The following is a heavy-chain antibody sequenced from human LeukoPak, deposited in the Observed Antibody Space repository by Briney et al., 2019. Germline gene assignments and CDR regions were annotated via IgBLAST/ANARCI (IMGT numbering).Heavy chain of an antibody. Sequence: GGSLRLSCAASGFIFTDYAMHWVRQPPGKGLEWVALVSYDGRNENYADSVKGRFTISRDNSKNTLFLHMDSLRVEDTAVYYCAKDQAPRAARVIYFDYWGQGNLVTVSS. CDR2: VSYDGRNE. CDR1: GFIFTDYA. CDR3: AKDQAPRAARVIYFDY. V-gene: IGHV3-30*04. D-gene: IGHD2-15*01. J-gene: IGHJ4*02.